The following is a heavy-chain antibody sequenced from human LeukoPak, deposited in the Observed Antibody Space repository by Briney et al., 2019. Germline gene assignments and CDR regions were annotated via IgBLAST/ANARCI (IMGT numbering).Heavy chain of an antibody. V-gene: IGHV4-4*07. J-gene: IGHJ6*02. CDR1: GGSISSYY. D-gene: IGHD4-17*01. CDR3: ARDSNTVTDVFYYYYGMDV. CDR2: IYTSGST. Sequence: SETLSLTCTVSGGSISSYYWSWIRQPAGKGLEWIGRIYTSGSTNYNPSLKSRVTMSVDTSKNQFSLKLSSVTAADMAVYYCARDSNTVTDVFYYYYGMDVWGQGTTVTVSS.